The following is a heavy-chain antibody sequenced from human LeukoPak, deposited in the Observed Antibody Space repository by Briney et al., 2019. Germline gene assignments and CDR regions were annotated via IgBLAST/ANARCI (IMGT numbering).Heavy chain of an antibody. Sequence: SETLSLTCTVSGGSISSYYWSWIRQPPGKGLEWIGYIYYSGSTNYNPSLKSRVTISVDTSKNQFSLKLSSVTAADTAVYYCARGRLGLFDYWGQGTLVTASS. D-gene: IGHD3-16*01. CDR3: ARGRLGLFDY. CDR2: IYYSGST. CDR1: GGSISSYY. J-gene: IGHJ4*02. V-gene: IGHV4-59*01.